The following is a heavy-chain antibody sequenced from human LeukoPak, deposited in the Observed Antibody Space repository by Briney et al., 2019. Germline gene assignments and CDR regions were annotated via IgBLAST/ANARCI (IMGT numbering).Heavy chain of an antibody. J-gene: IGHJ5*02. V-gene: IGHV1-69*06. CDR2: IIPIFGTA. D-gene: IGHD3-22*01. CDR1: GGTFSSYA. CDR3: ARDYYYDSSGQENWFDP. Sequence: ASVKVPCKASGGTFSSYAISWVRQAPGQGLEWMGGIIPIFGTANYAQKFQGRVTITADKSTSTAYMELSSLRSEDTAVYYCARDYYYDSSGQENWFDPWGRGTLVTVSS.